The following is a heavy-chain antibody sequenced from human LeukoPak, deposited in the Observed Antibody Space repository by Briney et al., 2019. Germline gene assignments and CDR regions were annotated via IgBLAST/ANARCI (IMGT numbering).Heavy chain of an antibody. J-gene: IGHJ4*02. CDR2: ISRNSDST. CDR1: GFPFDDKA. Sequence: SLQISCAASGFPFDDKAMHWVRQAPGKGLEWVAGISRNSDSTGYADSVKGRFTISRDNAKNSLYLQMNSLRAEDMALYYCVKDIGSGSYRYGGYFDYWGQGTLVTVSS. V-gene: IGHV3-9*03. D-gene: IGHD1-26*01. CDR3: VKDIGSGSYRYGGYFDY.